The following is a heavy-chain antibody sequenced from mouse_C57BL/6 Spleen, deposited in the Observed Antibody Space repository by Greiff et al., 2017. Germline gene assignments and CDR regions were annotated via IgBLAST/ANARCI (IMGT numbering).Heavy chain of an antibody. CDR3: TRRGTGRDYYAMDY. Sequence: QVQLKESGAELVRPGASVTLSCKASGYTFTDYEMHWVKQTPVHGLEWIGAIDPETGGTAYNQKFKGKAILTADKSSSTAYMELRSLTSEDSAVYYCTRRGTGRDYYAMDYWGQGTSVTVSS. CDR2: IDPETGGT. CDR1: GYTFTDYE. J-gene: IGHJ4*01. D-gene: IGHD4-1*01. V-gene: IGHV1-15*01.